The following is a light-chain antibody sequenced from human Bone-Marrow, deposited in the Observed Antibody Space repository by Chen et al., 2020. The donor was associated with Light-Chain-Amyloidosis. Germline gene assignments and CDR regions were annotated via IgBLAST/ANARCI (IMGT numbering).Light chain of an antibody. CDR1: SSNIGANYD. Sequence: QSVLTQPPSVSGAPGQRLTISCTASSSNIGANYDVHWYQQLPGTAPKLLIFGTTNRPSGVPDRFSGSKSGTSASLAITGLQAEDEADYYCQSYDRSLSGSVFGGGTKLTVL. J-gene: IGLJ3*02. V-gene: IGLV1-40*01. CDR3: QSYDRSLSGSV. CDR2: GTT.